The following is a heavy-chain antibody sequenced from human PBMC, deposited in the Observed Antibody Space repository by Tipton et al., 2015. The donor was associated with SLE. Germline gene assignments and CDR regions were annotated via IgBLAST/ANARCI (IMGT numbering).Heavy chain of an antibody. Sequence: TLSLTCSVSGGSISRHYWNWIRQPPGKGLEWIGYIYYSGSTNYNPSLKSRVTISVDTSKNQFSLKLSSVTAADTAVYYCARGLQQLVRNYYYYMDVWGKGTTVTVSS. J-gene: IGHJ6*03. V-gene: IGHV4-59*11. CDR1: GGSISRHY. CDR2: IYYSGST. D-gene: IGHD6-13*01. CDR3: ARGLQQLVRNYYYYMDV.